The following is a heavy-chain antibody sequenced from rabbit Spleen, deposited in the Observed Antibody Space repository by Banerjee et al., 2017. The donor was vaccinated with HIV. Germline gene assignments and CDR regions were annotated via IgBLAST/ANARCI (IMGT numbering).Heavy chain of an antibody. Sequence: QEQLVESGGGLVQPEGSLTLTCTASGFSFSSGQYMCWVRQAPGKGLEWIGCIAIDSGGTGYASWAKGRFIMSRTSSTTVTLQMTSLTAADTATYFCARDLVAVIGWNFNLWGPGTLVTVS. CDR2: IAIDSGGT. D-gene: IGHD1-1*01. V-gene: IGHV1S45*01. CDR3: ARDLVAVIGWNFNL. J-gene: IGHJ4*01. CDR1: GFSFSSGQY.